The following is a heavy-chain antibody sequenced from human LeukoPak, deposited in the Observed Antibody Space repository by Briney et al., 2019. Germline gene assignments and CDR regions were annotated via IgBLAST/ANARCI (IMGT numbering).Heavy chain of an antibody. CDR1: GGSISSYY. J-gene: IGHJ5*02. CDR3: ARQIRYSSDLNWFDP. D-gene: IGHD6-19*01. V-gene: IGHV4-59*08. CDR2: IYYSGST. Sequence: SEALSLTCTVSGGSISSYYWSWIRQPPGKGLEWIGYIYYSGSTNYNPSLKSRVTISVDTSKNQFSLKLSSVTAADTAVYYCARQIRYSSDLNWFDPWGQGTLVTVSS.